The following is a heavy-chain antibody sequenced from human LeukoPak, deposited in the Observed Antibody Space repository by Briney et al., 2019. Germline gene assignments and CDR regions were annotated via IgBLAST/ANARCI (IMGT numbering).Heavy chain of an antibody. Sequence: GASVKVSCKASGFTFTSSYMHWVRQAPGQGLEWVGIITPSGGSTNYAQRFQGRVTMTRDTSTSTVYMELSNLRSDDTAVYYCARVGIQWQGAFDIWGQGTMVTVSS. CDR3: ARVGIQWQGAFDI. D-gene: IGHD5-12*01. J-gene: IGHJ3*02. V-gene: IGHV1-46*01. CDR1: GFTFTSSY. CDR2: ITPSGGST.